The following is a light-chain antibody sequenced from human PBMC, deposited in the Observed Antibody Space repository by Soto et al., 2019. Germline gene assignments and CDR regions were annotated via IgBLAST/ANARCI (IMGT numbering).Light chain of an antibody. Sequence: DIQMTQSPSTLSASVGDRVTITCRASQSISSWLAWYQQXPGKAPKTLIYAASSLQTGVSSRFSGSGSGTDFTLTISNLQPEDFATYYCQQTSSPPTFGGGTKVDIK. CDR1: QSISSW. CDR2: AAS. V-gene: IGKV1-39*01. J-gene: IGKJ4*01. CDR3: QQTSSPPT.